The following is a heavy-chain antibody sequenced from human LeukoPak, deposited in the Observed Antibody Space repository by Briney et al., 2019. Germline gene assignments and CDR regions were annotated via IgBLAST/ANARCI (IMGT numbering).Heavy chain of an antibody. Sequence: PGGSLRLSCAASGFTFSNFWMHWVRQAPGKGLVWVSRISNDGSITNYADSVKGRFTISRDNAKNTLYLQMNSLRAEDTAVYYCARDRSSGWYYFDYWGQGTLVTVSS. V-gene: IGHV3-74*01. CDR1: GFTFSNFW. J-gene: IGHJ4*02. CDR2: ISNDGSIT. CDR3: ARDRSSGWYYFDY. D-gene: IGHD6-19*01.